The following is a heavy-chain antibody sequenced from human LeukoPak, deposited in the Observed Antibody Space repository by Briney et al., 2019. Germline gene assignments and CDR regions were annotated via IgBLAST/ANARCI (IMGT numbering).Heavy chain of an antibody. Sequence: GGSLRLSCAASVFTFSSYAMSWVRQAPGKGLEWVSAISGSGGSTYYADSVKGRFTISRDNSKNTLYLQMNSLRAEDTAVYYCAKRGTYSSSPFDYWGQGTLVTVSS. CDR1: VFTFSSYA. CDR2: ISGSGGST. D-gene: IGHD6-6*01. J-gene: IGHJ4*02. V-gene: IGHV3-23*01. CDR3: AKRGTYSSSPFDY.